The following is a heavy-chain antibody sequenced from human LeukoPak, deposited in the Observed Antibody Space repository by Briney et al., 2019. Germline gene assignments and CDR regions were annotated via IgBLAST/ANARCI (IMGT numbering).Heavy chain of an antibody. V-gene: IGHV4-31*03. CDR3: AGLVGRYSSGLYYYYFDY. J-gene: IGHJ4*02. CDR2: IYYSGST. CDR1: GGSISSGGYY. Sequence: SQTLSLTCTVSGGSISSGGYYWSWIRQHPGKGLEWIGYIYYSGSTYYNPSLKSRVTTSVDTSKNQFSLKLSSVTAADTAVYYCAGLVGRYSSGLYYYYFDYWGQGTLVTVSS. D-gene: IGHD3-22*01.